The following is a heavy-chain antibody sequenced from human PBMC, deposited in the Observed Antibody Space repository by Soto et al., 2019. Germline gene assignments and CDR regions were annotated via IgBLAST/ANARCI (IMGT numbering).Heavy chain of an antibody. CDR1: GYTFTSYY. Sequence: ASVKVSCKASGYTFTSYYMHWVRQAPGQGLEWMGIINPSGGSTSYAQKFQGRVTMTRNTSISTAYMELSSLRSEDTAVYYCARGGVVSTGAHRYYYYYMDVWGKGTTVTVSS. V-gene: IGHV1-46*01. CDR3: ARGGVVSTGAHRYYYYYMDV. J-gene: IGHJ6*03. D-gene: IGHD2-2*01. CDR2: INPSGGST.